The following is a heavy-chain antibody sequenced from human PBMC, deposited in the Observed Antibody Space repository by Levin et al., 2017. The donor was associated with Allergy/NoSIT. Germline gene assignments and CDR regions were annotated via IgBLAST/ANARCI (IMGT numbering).Heavy chain of an antibody. CDR1: GGSISSSSYY. J-gene: IGHJ6*01. CDR3: ARELVVVAATRYYYYGMDG. Sequence: SETLSLTCTVSGGSISSSSYYWGWIRQPPGKGLEWIGSIYYSGSTYYNPSLKSRVTISVDTSKNQFSLKLSSVTAADTAVYYCARELVVVAATRYYYYGMDGWGQGTTVTVSS. V-gene: IGHV4-39*07. CDR2: IYYSGST. D-gene: IGHD2-15*01.